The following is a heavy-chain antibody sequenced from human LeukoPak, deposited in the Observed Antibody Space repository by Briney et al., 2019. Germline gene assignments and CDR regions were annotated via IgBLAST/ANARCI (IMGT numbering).Heavy chain of an antibody. CDR2: IKQDGSEK. CDR3: ASPRGTNWNDVGAFDI. V-gene: IGHV3-7*01. Sequence: GGSLRLSCAASGFTVSSNYMSWFRQAPGKGLEWVANIKQDGSEKYYVDSVKGRFTISRDNAKNSLSLHMTSLRAEDTAVYYCASPRGTNWNDVGAFDIWGQGTMVTVSS. J-gene: IGHJ3*02. CDR1: GFTVSSNY. D-gene: IGHD1-20*01.